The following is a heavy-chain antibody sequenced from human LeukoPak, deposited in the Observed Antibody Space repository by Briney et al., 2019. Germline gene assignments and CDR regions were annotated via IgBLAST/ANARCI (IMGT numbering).Heavy chain of an antibody. CDR1: GFTFSDYY. CDR3: AREHTRAATGTHWFGP. V-gene: IGHV3-11*04. CDR2: INNGGVTI. Sequence: GGSLRLSCAAAGFTFSDYYMSWIRQAPGKGLEWVSYINNGGVTIYYADSVKGRFTVSRDNAKNSLYLQMNSLRVEDTAVYYCAREHTRAATGTHWFGPWGQGTLVTVSS. J-gene: IGHJ5*02. D-gene: IGHD6-13*01.